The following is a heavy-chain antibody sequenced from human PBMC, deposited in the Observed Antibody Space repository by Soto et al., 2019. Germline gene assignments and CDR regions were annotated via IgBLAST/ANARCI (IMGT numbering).Heavy chain of an antibody. D-gene: IGHD1-26*01. CDR1: GFIFENFG. CDR3: AKNQGVELVPLATVDWFDP. Sequence: GGSLRLSCAASGFIFENFGMSWVRQAPGKGLEWISSISGSGFKKYYADSVEGRFTISRDNSKSTVYLELNNLSAEDTAVYHCAKNQGVELVPLATVDWFDPWGQGSVVTVSS. J-gene: IGHJ5*02. CDR2: ISGSGFKK. V-gene: IGHV3-23*01.